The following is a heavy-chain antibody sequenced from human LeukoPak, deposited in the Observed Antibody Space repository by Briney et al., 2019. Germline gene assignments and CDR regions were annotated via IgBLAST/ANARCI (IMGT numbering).Heavy chain of an antibody. CDR2: ISSSGSTI. CDR3: ARDGALEGIVLMTSLDP. D-gene: IGHD2-8*01. Sequence: GGSLRLSCAASGFTFSDYYMSWIRQAPGKGLEWVSYISSSGSTIYYADSVKGRFTLSRDNAKNSLYLQMNSLRAEDTAVYYCARDGALEGIVLMTSLDPWGQGTLVTVSS. J-gene: IGHJ5*02. V-gene: IGHV3-11*04. CDR1: GFTFSDYY.